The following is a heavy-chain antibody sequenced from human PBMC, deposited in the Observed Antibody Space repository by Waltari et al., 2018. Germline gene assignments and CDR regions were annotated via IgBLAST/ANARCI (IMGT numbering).Heavy chain of an antibody. CDR3: AKSRGDSIIYRHDAFDI. D-gene: IGHD3-10*01. V-gene: IGHV3-23*01. J-gene: IGHJ3*02. Sequence: EVQLLESGGGLVQPGGSQRLSCAASGFTFSSYAMSWVRQAPGGGMGWVSAMSGRGGGTYYADSVKGRFTSSIDNSKNTVYLQMNSLRAEDTAVYYCAKSRGDSIIYRHDAFDIWGQGTMVTVSS. CDR2: MSGRGGGT. CDR1: GFTFSSYA.